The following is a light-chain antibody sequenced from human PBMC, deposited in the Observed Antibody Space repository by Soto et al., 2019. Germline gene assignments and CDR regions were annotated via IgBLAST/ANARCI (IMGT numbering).Light chain of an antibody. J-gene: IGKJ4*01. CDR3: QQYYSYSLT. Sequence: AIRMTQSPSPFSASTGDRVTITYRASQGISSYLAWYQQKPGKAPKLLIYAASTLQSGVPSRFSGSGSGTDFTLTISCLQSEDFATYYCQQYYSYSLTFGGGTKVEIK. CDR1: QGISSY. V-gene: IGKV1-8*01. CDR2: AAS.